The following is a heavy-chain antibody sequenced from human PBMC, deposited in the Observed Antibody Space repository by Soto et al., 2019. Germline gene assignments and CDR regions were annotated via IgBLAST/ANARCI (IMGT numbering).Heavy chain of an antibody. CDR1: GYIFTNYG. Sequence: QVQLEQSGAEVKKPGASVRVSCKASGYIFTNYGITWLRQAPGQGLAWMGWINAYNGDTDYVQNFQGRVTMTSDTATTTAYMELGSLKDDDTAVYYCARVPSTRIGLFGNLLYHFDYWGQGTLLTVSS. V-gene: IGHV1-18*01. J-gene: IGHJ4*02. CDR2: INAYNGDT. CDR3: ARVPSTRIGLFGNLLYHFDY. D-gene: IGHD3-10*01.